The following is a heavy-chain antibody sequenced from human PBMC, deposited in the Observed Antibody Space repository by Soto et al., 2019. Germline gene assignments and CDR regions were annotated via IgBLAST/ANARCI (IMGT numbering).Heavy chain of an antibody. V-gene: IGHV4-34*01. CDR3: ARGVLEGSNFWSGYPPDYYYGMDV. D-gene: IGHD3-3*01. CDR2: INHSGST. CDR1: GGSFSGYY. Sequence: PSETLSLTCAVYGGSFSGYYWSWIRQPPGKGLEWIGEINHSGSTNYNPSLKSRVTISVDTSKNQFSLKLSSVTAADTAVYYCARGVLEGSNFWSGYPPDYYYGMDVWGQGTTVTVSS. J-gene: IGHJ6*02.